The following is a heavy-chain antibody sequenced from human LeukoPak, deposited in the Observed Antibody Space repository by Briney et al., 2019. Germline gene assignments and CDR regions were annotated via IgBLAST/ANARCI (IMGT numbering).Heavy chain of an antibody. CDR3: ARSGWGYYDSSGYLHFDY. J-gene: IGHJ4*02. CDR1: GYTFTSYG. V-gene: IGHV1-18*01. CDR2: ISAYNGNT. D-gene: IGHD3-22*01. Sequence: ASVKVSCKASGYTFTSYGISWVRQAPGQGLEWMGWISAYNGNTNYAQKLQGRVTMTTDTSTSTAYMELRSLRSDDTAVYYCARSGWGYYDSSGYLHFDYWGQGTLVTVSS.